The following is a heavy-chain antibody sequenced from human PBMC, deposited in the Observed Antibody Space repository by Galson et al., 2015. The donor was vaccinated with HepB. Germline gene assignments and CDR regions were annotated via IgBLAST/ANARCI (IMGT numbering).Heavy chain of an antibody. D-gene: IGHD4-17*01. CDR2: INPNSGDT. CDR1: GHTFTGNY. CDR3: ASGDYVSYYYYMDV. J-gene: IGHJ6*03. Sequence: SVKVSCKASGHTFTGNYIHWVRQAPGQGLEWMGRINPNSGDTKFAQKFQGRITMTRDTSISTAYMELSRLRSDDTAVYYCASGDYVSYYYYMDVWGKGTTVTVSS. V-gene: IGHV1-2*06.